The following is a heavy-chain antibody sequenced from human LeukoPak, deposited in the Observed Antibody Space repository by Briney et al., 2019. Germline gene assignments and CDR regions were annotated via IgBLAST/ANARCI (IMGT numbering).Heavy chain of an antibody. V-gene: IGHV3-23*01. J-gene: IGHJ4*02. CDR1: GFTFSSYA. CDR3: ANHDSSGYYYVATVF. D-gene: IGHD3-22*01. CDR2: ISGSGGST. Sequence: GGSLRLSCAASGFTFSSYAMSWVRQAPGKGLEWVSAISGSGGSTYYADSVKGRFTIPRDNSKNTLYLQMNSLRAEDTAVYYCANHDSSGYYYVATVFWGQGTLVTVSS.